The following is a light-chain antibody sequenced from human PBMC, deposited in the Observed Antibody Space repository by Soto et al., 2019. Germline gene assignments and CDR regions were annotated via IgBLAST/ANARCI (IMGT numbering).Light chain of an antibody. V-gene: IGLV1-44*01. CDR2: SNT. Sequence: QSVLTHPPSASGTPGQRVTISCSGSTSNIGRSTVSWYQQFPGAAPKLLIYSNTQRPLGVPVRFSGSKSDTSASLAIRGLQSEDEAAYYCATWNDGVIVFGIGTKGTVL. CDR3: ATWNDGVIV. J-gene: IGLJ1*01. CDR1: TSNIGRST.